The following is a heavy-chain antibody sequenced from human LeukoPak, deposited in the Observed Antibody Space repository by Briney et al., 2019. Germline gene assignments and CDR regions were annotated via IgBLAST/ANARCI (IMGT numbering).Heavy chain of an antibody. CDR1: GFTFSSYS. CDR3: ARESITGDRDFDY. V-gene: IGHV3-48*01. D-gene: IGHD7-27*01. CDR2: ISSGSRTI. Sequence: GGSLRLSCAASGFTFSSYSMNWVRQAPGRGLEWLSYISSGSRTIYYADSVKGRFTISRDNAKNSLYFQMNSLRVDDTAVYYCARESITGDRDFDYWGQGNLITVSS. J-gene: IGHJ4*02.